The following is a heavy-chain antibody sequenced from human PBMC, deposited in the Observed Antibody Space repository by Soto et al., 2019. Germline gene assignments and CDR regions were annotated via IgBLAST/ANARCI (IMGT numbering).Heavy chain of an antibody. Sequence: GASVKLSCKASVYTFTRYAMHSVRQAPGQRLEWMGWINAGNGNTKYSQKFQGGVTITRDTSSSTAYMELSSLRSEDTAVYYCARAWVSVGRATEFDPWREGPLV. CDR1: VYTFTRYA. J-gene: IGHJ5*02. D-gene: IGHD1-26*01. CDR2: INAGNGNT. V-gene: IGHV1-3*01. CDR3: ARAWVSVGRATEFDP.